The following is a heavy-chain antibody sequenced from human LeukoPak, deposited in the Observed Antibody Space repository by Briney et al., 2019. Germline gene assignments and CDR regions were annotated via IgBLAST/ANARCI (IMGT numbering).Heavy chain of an antibody. Sequence: ASVKVSCKASGYTFTSYGISWVRQAPGQGLEWMGWISAYNGNTNYAQKLQGRVTMTTDTSTSTAHMELRRLRSDDPTVYYCARDIVGGSYHKNFDYWGQGTLVTVSS. CDR1: GYTFTSYG. CDR3: ARDIVGGSYHKNFDY. V-gene: IGHV1-18*01. J-gene: IGHJ4*02. D-gene: IGHD1-26*01. CDR2: ISAYNGNT.